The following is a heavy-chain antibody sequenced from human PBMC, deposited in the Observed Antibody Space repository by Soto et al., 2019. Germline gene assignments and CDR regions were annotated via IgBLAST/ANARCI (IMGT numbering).Heavy chain of an antibody. CDR3: ARGHRMVRGVIPSYYFDY. D-gene: IGHD3-10*01. CDR2: INHSGST. V-gene: IGHV4-34*01. J-gene: IGHJ4*02. CDR1: GGSFSGYY. Sequence: SETLSLTCAVYGGSFSGYYWSWIRQPPGKGLEWIGEINHSGSTNYNPTLKSRVTISVDTSKNQFSLKLGSVTAADTAVYYCARGHRMVRGVIPSYYFDYWGQGTLVTVSS.